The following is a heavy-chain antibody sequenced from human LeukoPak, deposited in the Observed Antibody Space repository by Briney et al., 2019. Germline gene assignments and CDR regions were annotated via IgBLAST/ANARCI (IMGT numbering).Heavy chain of an antibody. CDR2: INPNSGGT. CDR1: GYTFTGYX. J-gene: IGHJ4*02. CDR3: ARVGQGGYDYCFDY. D-gene: IGHD5-12*01. Sequence: ASVKVSCKASGYTFTGYXXXXXXXAXXQXXEXXXGINPNSGGTNYAQKFQGRVTMTRDTSISTAYMELSRLRSDDTTVYHCARVGQGGYDYCFDYWGQGTLVTVSS. V-gene: IGHV1-2*02.